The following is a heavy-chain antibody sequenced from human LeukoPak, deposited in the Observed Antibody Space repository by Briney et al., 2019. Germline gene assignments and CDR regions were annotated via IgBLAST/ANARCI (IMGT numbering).Heavy chain of an antibody. CDR2: INPNSGGT. CDR1: GYTFTGYY. D-gene: IGHD3-10*01. V-gene: IGHV1-2*02. Sequence: GASVKVSCKASGYTFTGYYMHWVRQAPGQGLEWMGWINPNSGGTNYAQKFQGRVTMTRDTSISTAYMELSKLRSDDTAVHYCARGPGPLWFGELPFDYWGQGTLVTVSS. J-gene: IGHJ4*02. CDR3: ARGPGPLWFGELPFDY.